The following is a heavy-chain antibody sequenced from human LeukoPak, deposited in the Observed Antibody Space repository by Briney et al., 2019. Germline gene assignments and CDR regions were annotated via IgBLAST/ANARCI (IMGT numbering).Heavy chain of an antibody. V-gene: IGHV3-23*01. J-gene: IGHJ6*03. CDR1: GFTFSSYA. Sequence: GGSLRLSCAASGFTFSSYAISWVRQAPGKGLEWVSAISGSGGSTYYADSVKGRFTISRDNSKNTLYLQMNSLRAEDTAVYYCAKGGLGQLPFYYMDGWGKGTTVTASS. CDR3: AKGGLGQLPFYYMDG. D-gene: IGHD2-2*01. CDR2: ISGSGGST.